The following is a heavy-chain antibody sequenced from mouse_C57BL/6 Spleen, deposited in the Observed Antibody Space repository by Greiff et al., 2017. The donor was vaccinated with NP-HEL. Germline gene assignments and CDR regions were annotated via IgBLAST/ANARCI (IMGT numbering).Heavy chain of an antibody. CDR3: ARRGNYYGNYFAY. CDR1: GYAFSSSW. D-gene: IGHD2-1*01. V-gene: IGHV1-82*01. J-gene: IGHJ2*01. Sequence: VKLMESGPELVKPGASVKISCKASGYAFSSSWMNWVKQRPGKGLEWIGRIYPGDGDTNYNGKLKGKATLTADKSSSTAYMQLSSLTSEDSAVYFCARRGNYYGNYFAYWGQGTTLTVSS. CDR2: IYPGDGDT.